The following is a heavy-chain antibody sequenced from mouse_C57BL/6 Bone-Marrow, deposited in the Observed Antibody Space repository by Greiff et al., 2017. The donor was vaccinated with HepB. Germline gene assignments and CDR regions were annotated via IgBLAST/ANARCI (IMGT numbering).Heavy chain of an antibody. V-gene: IGHV1-55*01. J-gene: IGHJ2*01. CDR2: IYPGSGST. Sequence: QVHVKQPGAELVKPGASVKMSCKASGYTFTSYWITWVKQRPGQGLEWIGDIYPGSGSTNYNEKFKSKATLTVDTSSSTAYMQLSSLTSEDSAVYYCARSPGSPFDYWGQGTTLTVSS. CDR1: GYTFTSYW. CDR3: ARSPGSPFDY.